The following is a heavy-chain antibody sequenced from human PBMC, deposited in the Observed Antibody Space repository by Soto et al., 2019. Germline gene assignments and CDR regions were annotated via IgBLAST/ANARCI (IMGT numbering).Heavy chain of an antibody. Sequence: EVQLVESGGGLVQPGRSLRLSCAASGFTFDDYAMHWVRQAPGKGLEWVSGISWNSGSIGYADSVKGRFTISRDNAKNSMYLQMNSLRAEDTALYYCAKEMKTVTSTPDAFDIWGQGTMVTVSS. J-gene: IGHJ3*02. CDR2: ISWNSGSI. CDR3: AKEMKTVTSTPDAFDI. V-gene: IGHV3-9*01. CDR1: GFTFDDYA. D-gene: IGHD4-17*01.